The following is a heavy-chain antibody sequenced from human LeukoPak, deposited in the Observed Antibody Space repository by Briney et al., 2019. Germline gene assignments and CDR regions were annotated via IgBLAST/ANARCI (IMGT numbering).Heavy chain of an antibody. CDR3: ARGYCSSTSCYSRDKFDF. CDR1: GYTFTSYY. Sequence: GASVKVSCKASGYTFTSYYMHWVRQAPGQGLEWMGIINPSGGSTSYAQKFQGRVTMTRDTSTSTAYMELRSLRSDDTAVYYCARGYCSSTSCYSRDKFDFWGQGTLVTVSS. V-gene: IGHV1-46*01. CDR2: INPSGGST. D-gene: IGHD2-2*01. J-gene: IGHJ4*02.